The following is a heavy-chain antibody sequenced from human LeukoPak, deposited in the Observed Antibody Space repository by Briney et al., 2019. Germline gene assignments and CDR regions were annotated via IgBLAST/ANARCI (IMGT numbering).Heavy chain of an antibody. CDR3: AHSSSWWSFDY. Sequence: ASVKVSCKASGYTFTGYYMHWVRQAPGQGLEWMGWISAYNGNTNYAQKLQGRVTMTTDTSTSTAYMELRSLRSDDTAVYYCAHSSSWWSFDYWGQGTLVTVSS. CDR2: ISAYNGNT. V-gene: IGHV1-18*04. CDR1: GYTFTGYY. J-gene: IGHJ4*02. D-gene: IGHD6-13*01.